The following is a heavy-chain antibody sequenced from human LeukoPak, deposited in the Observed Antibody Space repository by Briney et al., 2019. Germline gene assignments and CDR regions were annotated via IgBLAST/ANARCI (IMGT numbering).Heavy chain of an antibody. V-gene: IGHV4-59*11. CDR2: IYYSGST. Sequence: SETLSLTCTVSGGSISSHYWSWIRQPPGKGLEWIGYIYYSGSTNYNPSLKSRVTISVDTSKNQFSLKMSSVTAADTALYYCASGHSGWYNYFDSWGQGTPVTVSS. J-gene: IGHJ4*02. CDR1: GGSISSHY. CDR3: ASGHSGWYNYFDS. D-gene: IGHD6-19*01.